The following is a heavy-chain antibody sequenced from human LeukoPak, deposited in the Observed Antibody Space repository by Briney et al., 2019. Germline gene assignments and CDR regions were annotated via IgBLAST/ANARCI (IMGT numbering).Heavy chain of an antibody. CDR1: GGSISSSSYY. J-gene: IGHJ6*03. CDR3: ARAIREYSAYDPTYYYYYMDV. D-gene: IGHD5-12*01. CDR2: IYYSGST. Sequence: SGTLSLTCAVSGGSISSSSYYWSWIRQPPGKGLEWIGYIYYSGSTNYNPSLKSRVTISVDTSKNQFSLKLSSVTAADTAVYYCARAIREYSAYDPTYYYYYMDVWGKGTTVTVSS. V-gene: IGHV4-61*01.